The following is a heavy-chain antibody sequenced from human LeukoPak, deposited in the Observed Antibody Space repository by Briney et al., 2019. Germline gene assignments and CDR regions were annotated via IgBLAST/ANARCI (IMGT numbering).Heavy chain of an antibody. J-gene: IGHJ6*02. D-gene: IGHD3-10*01. CDR1: GGSISSGDYY. Sequence: SQTLSLTCTVSGGSISSGDYYWRWLRQPPGRGLEWFGYIYYSGSTYYNPSLKTRVTISVDTSKNQFSLKLSSVTAADTAVYYCARADRGDYYYCMDVWGQGTTVT. CDR2: IYYSGST. V-gene: IGHV4-30-4*01. CDR3: ARADRGDYYYCMDV.